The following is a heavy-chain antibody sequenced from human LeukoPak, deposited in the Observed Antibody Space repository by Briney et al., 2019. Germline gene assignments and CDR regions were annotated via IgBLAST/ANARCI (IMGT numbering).Heavy chain of an antibody. Sequence: ASVKVSCKASGYTLTSYAMNWVRQAPGQGLEWMGWISAYNGNTNYAQKLQGRVTMTTDTSTSTAYMELRSLRSDDTAVYYCARERVGGLAAIDYWGQGTLVTVSS. V-gene: IGHV1-18*01. J-gene: IGHJ4*02. D-gene: IGHD1-26*01. CDR2: ISAYNGNT. CDR1: GYTLTSYA. CDR3: ARERVGGLAAIDY.